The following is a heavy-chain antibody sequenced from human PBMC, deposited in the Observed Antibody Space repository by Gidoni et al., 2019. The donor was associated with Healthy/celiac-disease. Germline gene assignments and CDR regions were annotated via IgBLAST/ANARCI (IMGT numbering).Heavy chain of an antibody. CDR1: GFTFSSYS. CDR2: ISSSSSTI. V-gene: IGHV3-48*04. D-gene: IGHD3-3*01. Sequence: EVQLVESGGGLVQPGGSLRLSCAASGFTFSSYSMNWVRQAPGKGLEWVSYISSSSSTIYYADSVKGRFTISRDNAKNSLYLQMNSLRAEDTAVYYCARSGDFWSGYHAFDIWGQGTMVTVSS. CDR3: ARSGDFWSGYHAFDI. J-gene: IGHJ3*02.